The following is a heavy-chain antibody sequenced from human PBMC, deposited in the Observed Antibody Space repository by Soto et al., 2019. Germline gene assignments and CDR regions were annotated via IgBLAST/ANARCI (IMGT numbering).Heavy chain of an antibody. CDR1: GFHFSGYW. V-gene: IGHV3-7*03. CDR3: ARDNGSDY. D-gene: IGHD1-26*01. Sequence: LRLSCAASGFHFSGYWISWVRQAPGKGLEWVANIKQDGSEKYYVDSVKGRFTISRDNAKNSLYLQMNSLRAEDTAVYYCARDNGSDYWGQGTLVTVSS. CDR2: IKQDGSEK. J-gene: IGHJ4*02.